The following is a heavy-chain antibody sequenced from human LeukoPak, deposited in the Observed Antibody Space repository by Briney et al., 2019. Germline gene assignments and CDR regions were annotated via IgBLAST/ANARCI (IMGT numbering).Heavy chain of an antibody. V-gene: IGHV3-9*01. D-gene: IGHD2-8*01. J-gene: IGHJ4*02. CDR2: ISWNSGSI. CDR1: GFTFDDYA. CDR3: AGVLMAPR. Sequence: QPGRSLRLSCAASGFTFDDYAMHWVRQAPGKGLEWVSGISWNSGSIGYADSVKGRFTISRDNAKNTLYLQMNSLRAEDTAVYYCAGVLMAPRWGQGTLVTVSS.